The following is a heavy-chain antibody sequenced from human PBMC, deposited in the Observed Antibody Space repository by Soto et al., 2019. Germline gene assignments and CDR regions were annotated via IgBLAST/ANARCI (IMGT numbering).Heavy chain of an antibody. J-gene: IGHJ4*01. V-gene: IGHV1-3*01. CDR3: ARSFRKTSWYYFDF. CDR2: IKGGDGNT. CDR1: GYIFSRFA. D-gene: IGHD2-8*02. Sequence: ASVKVSCKASGYIFSRFAIQWVRQSPGQGLEWMGWIKGGDGNTEYSQKFQGRVTFTRDTSATIAYMELSSLRFEDTAMYYCARSFRKTSWYYFDFWG.